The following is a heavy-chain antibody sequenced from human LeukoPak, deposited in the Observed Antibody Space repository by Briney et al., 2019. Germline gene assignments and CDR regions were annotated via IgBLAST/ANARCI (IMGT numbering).Heavy chain of an antibody. Sequence: SETLSLTCAVYGGSFSGYYRSWIRQPPGKGLEWIGEINHSGSTNYNPSLKSRVTISVDTSKNQFSLKLSSVTAADTAVYYCARGRPSGRVRGWPSHYWGQGTLVTVSS. J-gene: IGHJ4*02. D-gene: IGHD6-19*01. CDR2: INHSGST. V-gene: IGHV4-34*01. CDR3: ARGRPSGRVRGWPSHY. CDR1: GGSFSGYY.